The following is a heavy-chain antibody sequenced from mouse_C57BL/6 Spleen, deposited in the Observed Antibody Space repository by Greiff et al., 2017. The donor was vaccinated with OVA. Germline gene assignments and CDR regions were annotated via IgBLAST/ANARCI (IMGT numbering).Heavy chain of an antibody. V-gene: IGHV1-15*01. J-gene: IGHJ3*01. Sequence: QVQLKESGAELVRPGASVTLSCKASGYTFTDYEMHWVKQTPVHGLEWIGAIDPETGGTAYNQKFKGKAILTADKSSSTAYMELRSLTSEDSAVYYCTRGSDGSRPAWFAYWGQGTLVTVSA. D-gene: IGHD1-1*01. CDR1: GYTFTDYE. CDR2: IDPETGGT. CDR3: TRGSDGSRPAWFAY.